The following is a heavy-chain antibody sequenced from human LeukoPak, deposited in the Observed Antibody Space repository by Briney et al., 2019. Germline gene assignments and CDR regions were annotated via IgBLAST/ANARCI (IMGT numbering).Heavy chain of an antibody. Sequence: GGSLRLSCAASGFTFSSYGMSWVRQAPGKGLEWVSAISGSGGSTYYADSVKGRFTISRDNSKNTLYLQMNSLRAEDTAVYYCAKALLGTAMVYYYYYMDVWGKGTTVTISS. V-gene: IGHV3-23*01. D-gene: IGHD5-18*01. J-gene: IGHJ6*03. CDR2: ISGSGGST. CDR1: GFTFSSYG. CDR3: AKALLGTAMVYYYYYMDV.